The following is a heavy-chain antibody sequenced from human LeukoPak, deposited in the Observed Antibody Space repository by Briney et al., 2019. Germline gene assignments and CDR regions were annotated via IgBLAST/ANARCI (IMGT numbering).Heavy chain of an antibody. CDR1: GFTFSSYA. CDR2: ISVGGVGT. V-gene: IGHV3-23*01. D-gene: IGHD4-17*01. Sequence: GGSLRLSCAASGFTFSSYAMSWVRQAPGKGAEWVSAISVGGVGTHYADSVKGRFTISRDNSKNTLYLQMDSLRAEDTAVYYCAKDRTTVPTALDYWGQGTLVTVSS. J-gene: IGHJ4*02. CDR3: AKDRTTVPTALDY.